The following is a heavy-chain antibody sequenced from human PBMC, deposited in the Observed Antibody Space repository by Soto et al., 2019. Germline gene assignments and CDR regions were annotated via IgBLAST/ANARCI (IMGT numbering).Heavy chain of an antibody. CDR1: GGSFSSYY. V-gene: IGHV4-59*08. CDR2: IYYSGST. J-gene: IGHJ3*02. CDR3: ASHEAIAGGAFDI. Sequence: PSETLSLTCTVSGGSFSSYYSSWIRQPPGKGLEWIGYIYYSGSTNYNPSLKSRVTISVDTSKNQFSLKLGSVTAADTAVYYCASHEAIAGGAFDIWGQGTMVTVPS. D-gene: IGHD2-8*02.